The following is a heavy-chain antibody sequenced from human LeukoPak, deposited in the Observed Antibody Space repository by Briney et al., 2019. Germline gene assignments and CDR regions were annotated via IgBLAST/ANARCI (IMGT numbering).Heavy chain of an antibody. J-gene: IGHJ4*02. CDR3: AREAGYCSSTSCYSSD. D-gene: IGHD2-2*02. CDR2: INHSGST. Sequence: PSETLSLTCAVYGGSFSGYYWSWIRQPPGKGLEWIGEINHSGSTNYNPSLKSRVTISVDTSKNQFSLKLSSVTAADTAVYYCAREAGYCSSTSCYSSDWGQGTLVTVSS. CDR1: GGSFSGYY. V-gene: IGHV4-34*01.